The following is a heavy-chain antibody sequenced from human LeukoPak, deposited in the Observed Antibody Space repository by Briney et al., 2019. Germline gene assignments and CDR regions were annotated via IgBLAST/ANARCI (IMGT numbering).Heavy chain of an antibody. J-gene: IGHJ4*02. CDR3: AKAPRRELRGVFDY. V-gene: IGHV3-23*01. CDR1: GFTFSSYG. D-gene: IGHD1-26*01. Sequence: PGGSLRLSCAASGFTFSSYGMSWVRQAPGKGLEWVSAISVSGGSTYYADSVKGRFTISRDNSKNTVYLQMNSLRAEDTAVYYCAKAPRRELRGVFDYWGQGTLVTVSS. CDR2: ISVSGGST.